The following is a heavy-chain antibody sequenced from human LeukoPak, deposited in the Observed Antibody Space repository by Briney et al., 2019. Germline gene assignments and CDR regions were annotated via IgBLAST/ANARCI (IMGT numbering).Heavy chain of an antibody. CDR3: ARYDSENAMLDY. V-gene: IGHV4-38-2*01. Sequence: GSLRLSCAASGFTFSSYAMSWVRQPPGKGLEWIGSMNYGGSSHYNPSLKSRVTIYVDTSRKQFSLKLTSVTAADTAVYYCARYDSENAMLDYWGQGTLVPVSS. J-gene: IGHJ4*02. CDR1: GFTFSSYA. CDR2: MNYGGSS. D-gene: IGHD3-22*01.